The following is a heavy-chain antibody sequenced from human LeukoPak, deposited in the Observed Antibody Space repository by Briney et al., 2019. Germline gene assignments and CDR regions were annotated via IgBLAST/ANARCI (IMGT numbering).Heavy chain of an antibody. V-gene: IGHV3-11*01. CDR1: GITLSDHY. Sequence: GGSLRLSCAASGITLSDHYMSWIRQAPGKGPEWVSYITTGGRAMYYADSVRGRFTISGDNAKNSLYLQMNSLRADDTAVYFCARIHRSNWFDPWGQGTLVTVSS. D-gene: IGHD5-18*01. J-gene: IGHJ5*02. CDR2: ITTGGRAM. CDR3: ARIHRSNWFDP.